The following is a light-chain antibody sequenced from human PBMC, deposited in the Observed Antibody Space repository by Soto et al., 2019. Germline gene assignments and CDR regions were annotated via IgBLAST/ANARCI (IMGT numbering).Light chain of an antibody. CDR2: DVS. CDR1: NSDVGAYNY. V-gene: IGLV2-14*03. Sequence: ALTQPASVSGSPGQSITISCTGTNSDVGAYNYVSWYQDHPGKAPKLIIFDVSNRLSGVSDRFSGSKSGNAASLTISGLQAEDEADYYCSSYTTTNSWVFGGGTKVTVL. J-gene: IGLJ3*02. CDR3: SSYTTTNSWV.